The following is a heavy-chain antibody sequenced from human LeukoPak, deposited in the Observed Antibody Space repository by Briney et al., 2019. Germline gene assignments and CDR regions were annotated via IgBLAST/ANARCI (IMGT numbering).Heavy chain of an antibody. J-gene: IGHJ4*02. V-gene: IGHV3-7*05. CDR2: MKHDGIEK. Sequence: PGGSLRLSCAASGFTFGSYWMTWVRQAPGKGLEWVANMKHDGIEKYYVDPVKGRFTISRDNTKNSLYLQMNSLRAEDTAVYFCAREGREGYNYPALDFWGQGILVTVSS. D-gene: IGHD5-24*01. CDR3: AREGREGYNYPALDF. CDR1: GFTFGSYW.